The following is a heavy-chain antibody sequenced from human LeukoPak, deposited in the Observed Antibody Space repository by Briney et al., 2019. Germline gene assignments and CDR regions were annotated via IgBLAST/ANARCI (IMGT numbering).Heavy chain of an antibody. D-gene: IGHD1-26*01. CDR3: AKRNSGSYSRGFDS. CDR1: GFSFSSYE. Sequence: GGSLRLSCAASGFSFSSYEINWVRQAPGKGLEWVSTITDNGGSTYFADSVKGRFTISRDNSKNTLHLQMNSLGAEDTAVYYCAKRNSGSYSRGFDSWGQGTLVTVSS. J-gene: IGHJ4*02. CDR2: ITDNGGST. V-gene: IGHV3-23*01.